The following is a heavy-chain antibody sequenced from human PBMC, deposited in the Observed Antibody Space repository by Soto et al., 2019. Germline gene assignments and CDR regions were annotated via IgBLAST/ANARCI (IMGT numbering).Heavy chain of an antibody. CDR2: IKQDGSEK. D-gene: IGHD6-13*01. Sequence: HPGGSLRLSCAASGFTFSSYWMSWVRQAPGKGLEWVANIKQDGSEKYYVDSVKGRFTISRDNAKNSLYLQMNSLRAEDTAVYYCARDRITAASSVYGMDVWGQGTTVTVSS. V-gene: IGHV3-7*01. J-gene: IGHJ6*02. CDR1: GFTFSSYW. CDR3: ARDRITAASSVYGMDV.